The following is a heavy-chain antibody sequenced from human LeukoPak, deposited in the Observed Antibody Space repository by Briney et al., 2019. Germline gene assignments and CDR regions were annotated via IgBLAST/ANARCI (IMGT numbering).Heavy chain of an antibody. J-gene: IGHJ4*02. CDR2: IYSGGST. CDR3: ARDGASGCPDY. V-gene: IGHV3-53*01. Sequence: PGGSLRLSCAASGFTVSNNYMSWVRQAPGKGLEWVSVIYSGGSTYYADSVKGRFTISRDNSKSTLYLQMNSLRAEDTAVYYCARDGASGCPDYWGQGTLVTVSS. D-gene: IGHD6-19*01. CDR1: GFTVSNNY.